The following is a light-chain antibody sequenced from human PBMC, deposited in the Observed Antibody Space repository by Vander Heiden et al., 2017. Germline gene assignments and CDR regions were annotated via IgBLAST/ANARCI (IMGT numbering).Light chain of an antibody. CDR2: DNK. CDR1: SSNIIGTN. CDR3: GTWDTSLSVVV. Sequence: QSALTQPPSVSAVPRKKVTISCSGISSNIIGTNVSWYQQLPGTAPKRRIYDNKKRPSGIPDRCSGSKSGTSATLGIAGVQTGDESDYYCGTWDTSLSVVVFGGGTKLTVL. J-gene: IGLJ2*01. V-gene: IGLV1-51*01.